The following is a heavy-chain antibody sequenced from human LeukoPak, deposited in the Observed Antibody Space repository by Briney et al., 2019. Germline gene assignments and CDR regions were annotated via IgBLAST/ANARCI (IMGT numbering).Heavy chain of an antibody. CDR2: TSWNSGST. CDR1: GFTFDDYA. CDR3: AKDYSSAVTAWNYFDY. V-gene: IGHV3-9*01. Sequence: PGRSLRLFCAASGFTFDDYAMHWVRQAPGKGLEWVSGTSWNSGSTGYAESVKGRFTISRDNAKNSLYLQMNSLRAEDTALYYCAKDYSSAVTAWNYFDYWGQGTLVTVSS. D-gene: IGHD2-21*02. J-gene: IGHJ4*02.